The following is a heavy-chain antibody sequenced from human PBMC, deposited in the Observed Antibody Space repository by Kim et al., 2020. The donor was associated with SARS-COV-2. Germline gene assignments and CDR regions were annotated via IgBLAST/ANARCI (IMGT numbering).Heavy chain of an antibody. CDR1: VFFFSAYY. V-gene: IGHV3-11*05. CDR2: ISNSNTYK. D-gene: IGHD6-19*01. CDR3: ARGVGGLFDY. Sequence: GGSLRLSCAASVFFFSAYYMRWIRQAPGRGLEWVSYISNSNTYKNYTDSVKGRFTVSRDNAKKSLSLQLNSLRAEDTAVSYCARGVGGLFDYWGPGILVT. J-gene: IGHJ4*02.